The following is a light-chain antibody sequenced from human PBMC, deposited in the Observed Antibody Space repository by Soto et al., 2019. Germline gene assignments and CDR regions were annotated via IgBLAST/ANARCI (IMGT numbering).Light chain of an antibody. CDR2: GAS. CDR1: QSVSPSS. V-gene: IGKV3-20*01. Sequence: EILLTQSPGTLSLSPGERATLSCRASQSVSPSSLAWYQQRPGQSPRLLIYGASSRATGIPDRFSGRGSGTDFTLIISRREPEDFAVYYCQQFAGSFGGGTKVDIK. J-gene: IGKJ4*02. CDR3: QQFAGS.